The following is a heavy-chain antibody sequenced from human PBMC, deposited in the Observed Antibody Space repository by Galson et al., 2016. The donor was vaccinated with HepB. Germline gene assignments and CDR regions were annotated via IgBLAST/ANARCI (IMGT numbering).Heavy chain of an antibody. CDR1: GGSINGYF. J-gene: IGHJ4*02. CDR2: VYYNGAT. CDR3: ARYAIRGYYYEI. D-gene: IGHD3-22*01. V-gene: IGHV4-59*03. Sequence: SETLSLTCTVSGGSINGYFWAWIRQPPGKGLEWLGHVYYNGATSYSPSLWSRVAMSVEMSKNQWSLRLNSMTAADTAFYYCARYAIRGYYYEIWGQGTLVTVSS.